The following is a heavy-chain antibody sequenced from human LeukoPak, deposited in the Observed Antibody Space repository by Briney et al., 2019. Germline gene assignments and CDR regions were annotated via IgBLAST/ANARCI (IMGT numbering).Heavy chain of an antibody. Sequence: GGSLRLSCAGSGFTFSRHWMHWVRHAPGKGLVWVSGIHADGSGTDYADFVKGRFTTSRDNAKNMLYLDMNSLRADDTAGYYCARDRPNHWFDPWGQGTLVTVSS. CDR1: GFTFSRHW. D-gene: IGHD1-14*01. CDR3: ARDRPNHWFDP. J-gene: IGHJ5*02. CDR2: IHADGSGT. V-gene: IGHV3-74*01.